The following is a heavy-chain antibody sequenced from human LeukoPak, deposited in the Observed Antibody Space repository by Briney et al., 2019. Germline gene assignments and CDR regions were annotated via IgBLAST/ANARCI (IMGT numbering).Heavy chain of an antibody. CDR1: EFTFSDHY. CDR2: ISSSSSTI. CDR3: ASTGSGWYEGIYYFDY. J-gene: IGHJ4*02. Sequence: GGSLRLSCAASEFTFSDHYMDWVRQAPGKGLEWVSYISSSSSTIYYADSVKGRFTISRDNAKNSLYLQMNSLRDEDTAVYYCASTGSGWYEGIYYFDYWGQGTLVTVSS. V-gene: IGHV3-48*02. D-gene: IGHD6-19*01.